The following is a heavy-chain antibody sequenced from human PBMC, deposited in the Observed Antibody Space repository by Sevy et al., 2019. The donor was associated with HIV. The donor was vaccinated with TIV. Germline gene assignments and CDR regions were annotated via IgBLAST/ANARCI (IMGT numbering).Heavy chain of an antibody. D-gene: IGHD3-22*01. J-gene: IGHJ3*02. CDR2: IYGSSGGT. Sequence: GGSLRLSCKPSGFTFISYDMSWVRQAPGKGLEWVSTIYGSSGGTYYADSVKGRFTISRDNSKNTLYLQMNSLRTEDTAVYYCAGGRYDSSGSFDAFDIWGQGTMVTVSS. CDR3: AGGRYDSSGSFDAFDI. V-gene: IGHV3-23*01. CDR1: GFTFISYD.